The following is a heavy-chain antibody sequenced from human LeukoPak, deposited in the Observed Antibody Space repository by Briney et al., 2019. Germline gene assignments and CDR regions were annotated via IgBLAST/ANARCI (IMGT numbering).Heavy chain of an antibody. CDR3: TKGRTTTVRFLIDF. CDR2: IRPSGDNT. V-gene: IGHV3-23*01. CDR1: GFTFSSYD. J-gene: IGHJ4*02. Sequence: GGSLRLSCAASGFTFSSYDMTWVRQAPGRGLEWVSSIRPSGDNTYYGDSVKGRFTISRDNSNNTLFLQMTSLRAEDTAIYYCTKGRTTTVRFLIDFWGQGTLVTVSS. D-gene: IGHD4-17*01.